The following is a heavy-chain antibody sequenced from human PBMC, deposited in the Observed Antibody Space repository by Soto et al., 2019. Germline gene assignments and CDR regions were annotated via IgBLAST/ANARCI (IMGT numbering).Heavy chain of an antibody. Sequence: GGSMRLSCAASGSLFKGYCMHWVRQAPGKGLEWVSAISGSGGSTYYADSVKGRFTISRDNSKNTLYLQMNSLRAEDTAVYYCAKDLTYYYDSSGYYIDYWGQGTLVTVSS. V-gene: IGHV3-23*01. CDR1: GSLFKGYC. CDR2: ISGSGGST. J-gene: IGHJ4*02. D-gene: IGHD3-22*01. CDR3: AKDLTYYYDSSGYYIDY.